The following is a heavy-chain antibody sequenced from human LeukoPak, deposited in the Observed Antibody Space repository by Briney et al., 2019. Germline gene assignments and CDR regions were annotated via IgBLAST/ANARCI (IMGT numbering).Heavy chain of an antibody. CDR3: ARARADFDWLPPLPPDY. CDR2: IRSSGSIK. J-gene: IGHJ4*02. D-gene: IGHD3-9*01. CDR1: GFTFSDYY. V-gene: IGHV3-11*04. Sequence: GGSLRLSCAASGFTFSDYYMSWIRQAPGKGLEWVSYIRSSGSIKYYADSVKGRFTISRDNAKNSLYLQMNSLRAEDTAVYYCARARADFDWLPPLPPDYWGQGTLVTVSS.